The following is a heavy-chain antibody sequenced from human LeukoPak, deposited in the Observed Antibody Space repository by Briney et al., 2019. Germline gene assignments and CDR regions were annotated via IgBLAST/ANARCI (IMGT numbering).Heavy chain of an antibody. CDR2: INHSGST. V-gene: IGHV4-34*01. CDR3: ARALRMTTVVINWFDP. CDR1: GGSFSGYY. D-gene: IGHD4-23*01. Sequence: SETLSLTCAVYGGSFSGYYWSWIRQPPGKGLEWIGEINHSGSTNYNPSLKSRVTISVDTSKNQFSLKLSSVTAADTAVYYCARALRMTTVVINWFDPWGQGTLVTVSS. J-gene: IGHJ5*02.